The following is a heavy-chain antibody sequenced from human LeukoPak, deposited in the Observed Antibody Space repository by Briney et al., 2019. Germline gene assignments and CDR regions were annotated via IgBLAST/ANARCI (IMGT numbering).Heavy chain of an antibody. CDR2: IGTGGTPI. V-gene: IGHV3-11*01. J-gene: IGHJ4*02. D-gene: IGHD3-16*01. CDR3: ARIYGGY. Sequence: GGSLRLSCAASGFTFRDYYMSWIRQAPGKGLEWVSYIGTGGTPIDYADSVKGRFTISRDDAKSSLYLLMNNVRAKDTAFYYCARIYGGYWGQGALVSVSS. CDR1: GFTFRDYY.